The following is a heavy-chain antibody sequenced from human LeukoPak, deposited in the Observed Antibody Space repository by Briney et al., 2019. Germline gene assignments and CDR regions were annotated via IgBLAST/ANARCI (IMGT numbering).Heavy chain of an antibody. D-gene: IGHD4-17*01. CDR3: AGDATPFADYGDYFDAFDI. CDR2: ISSGSSYI. J-gene: IGHJ3*02. V-gene: IGHV3-21*01. Sequence: GGSLRLSCAASGFTFSSYSMNWVRQAPGKGLEWVSSISSGSSYIYYADSVKGRFTISRDNAKNSLYLQMNSLRAEDTAVYYCAGDATPFADYGDYFDAFDIWGQGTMVTVSS. CDR1: GFTFSSYS.